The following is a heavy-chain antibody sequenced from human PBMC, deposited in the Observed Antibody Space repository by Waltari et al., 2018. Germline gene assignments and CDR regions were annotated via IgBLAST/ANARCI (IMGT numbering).Heavy chain of an antibody. CDR1: GHSIPNSY. J-gene: IGHJ6*02. V-gene: IGHV4-39*01. CDR2: VLYSEPVT. CDR3: ARSISVTDYGMDL. D-gene: IGHD2-21*02. Sequence: QLQLHESGPGEVKASETLSLTCSVSGHSIPNSYWAWFRQPPGKGLEWIGNVLYSEPVTFYNPSLKSRVAISVDASRNEVSLTLTAVTAADTAIYFCARSISVTDYGMDLWGRGTNVTVS.